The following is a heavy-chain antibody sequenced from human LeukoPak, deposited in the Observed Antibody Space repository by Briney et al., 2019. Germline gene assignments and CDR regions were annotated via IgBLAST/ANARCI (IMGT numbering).Heavy chain of an antibody. CDR1: GFTFSSYS. D-gene: IGHD5-12*01. V-gene: IGHV3-21*01. Sequence: GGSLRLSCAASGFTFSSYSMNWVRQAPGKGLEWVSSISSSSSYIYYADSVKGRFTISRDNAKNSLYLQMNSLRAEDTAVYYCARDGGYDNHYYYYYTDVWGKGTTVTVSS. CDR3: ARDGGYDNHYYYYYTDV. J-gene: IGHJ6*03. CDR2: ISSSSSYI.